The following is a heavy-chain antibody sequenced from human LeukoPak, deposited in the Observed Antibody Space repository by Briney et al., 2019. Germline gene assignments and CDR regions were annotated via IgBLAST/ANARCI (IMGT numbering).Heavy chain of an antibody. CDR3: ATDPRYYYGSSGYYYENT. J-gene: IGHJ5*02. CDR1: GYSFTSYY. D-gene: IGHD3-22*01. Sequence: ASVKVSCKASGYSFTSYYMHWVRQAPGQGLEWMGIINPSGGSTSYAQKFQGRVTMTRDMSTSTVYMELSSLRSEDTAVYYCATDPRYYYGSSGYYYENTWGQGTLVTVSS. V-gene: IGHV1-46*01. CDR2: INPSGGST.